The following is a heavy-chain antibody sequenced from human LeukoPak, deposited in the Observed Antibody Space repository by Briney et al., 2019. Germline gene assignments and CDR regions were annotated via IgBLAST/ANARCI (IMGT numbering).Heavy chain of an antibody. Sequence: GGSLRLSCAASGCTFSSYWMSWVRQAPGKGLEWVANIKQDGSEKYYVDSVKGRFTISRDNAKNSLYLQMNSLRAEDTAVYYCARNVLLWFGELFPYNWFDPWGQGTLVTVSS. J-gene: IGHJ5*02. CDR1: GCTFSSYW. D-gene: IGHD3-10*01. CDR3: ARNVLLWFGELFPYNWFDP. CDR2: IKQDGSEK. V-gene: IGHV3-7*04.